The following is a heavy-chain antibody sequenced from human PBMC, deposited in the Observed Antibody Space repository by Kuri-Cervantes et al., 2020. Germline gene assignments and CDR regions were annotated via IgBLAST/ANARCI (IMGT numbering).Heavy chain of an antibody. J-gene: IGHJ6*02. CDR3: ARSRHGSGSYYRRRMDV. Sequence: ASVKVSCKASGYTFTGYCMHWVRQAPGQGLEWMGWINPNSGGTNYAQKFQGRVTMTRDTSISTAYMELSRLRSDDTAVYYCARSRHGSGSYYRRRMDVWGQGTTVTVSS. D-gene: IGHD3-10*01. CDR2: INPNSGGT. V-gene: IGHV1-2*02. CDR1: GYTFTGYC.